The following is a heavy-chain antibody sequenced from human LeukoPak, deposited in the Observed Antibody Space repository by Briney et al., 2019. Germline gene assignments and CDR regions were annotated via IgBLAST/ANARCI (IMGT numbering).Heavy chain of an antibody. D-gene: IGHD2-2*01. CDR2: ISYDGSNK. V-gene: IGHV3-30*01. J-gene: IGHJ4*02. CDR3: ARLLGYCSSTSCTDFDY. CDR1: GFTFSSYA. Sequence: PGGSLRLSRAASGFTFSSYAMHWVRQAPGKGLEWVAVISYDGSNKYYADSVKGRFTISRDNSKNTLYLQMNSLRAEDTAVYYCARLLGYCSSTSCTDFDYWGQGTLVTVSS.